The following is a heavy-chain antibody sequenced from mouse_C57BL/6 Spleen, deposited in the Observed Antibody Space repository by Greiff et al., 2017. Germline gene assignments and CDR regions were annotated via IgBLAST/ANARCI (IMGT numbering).Heavy chain of an antibody. J-gene: IGHJ4*01. CDR1: GFTFSNYW. CDR3: TLYDGYYERAMDY. Sequence: EVKLMESGGGLVQPGGSMKLSCVASGFTFSNYWMNWVRQSPEKGLEWVAQIRLKSDNYATHYAESVKGRFTISRDDSKSSVYLQMNNLRAEDTGIYYCTLYDGYYERAMDYWGQGTSVTVSS. V-gene: IGHV6-3*01. CDR2: IRLKSDNYAT. D-gene: IGHD2-3*01.